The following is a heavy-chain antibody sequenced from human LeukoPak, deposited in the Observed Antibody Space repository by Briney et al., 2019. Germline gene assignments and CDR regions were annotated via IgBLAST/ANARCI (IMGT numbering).Heavy chain of an antibody. CDR1: GYTFSTYP. CDR2: INPSGGST. V-gene: IGHV1-46*01. Sequence: ASVKVSCKASGYTFSTYPINWVRQAPGQGLEWMGIINPSGGSTSYAQKFQGRVTMTRDTSTSTVYMELSSLRSEDTAVYYCARDPYDYGGNLDYWGQGTLVTVSS. CDR3: ARDPYDYGGNLDY. D-gene: IGHD4-23*01. J-gene: IGHJ4*02.